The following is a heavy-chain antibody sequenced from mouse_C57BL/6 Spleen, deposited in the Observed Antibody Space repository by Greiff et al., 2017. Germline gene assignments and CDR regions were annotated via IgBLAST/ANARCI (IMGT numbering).Heavy chain of an antibody. D-gene: IGHD1-1*01. CDR2: ISSGGDYI. CDR3: TRGGITTGPYYFDY. CDR1: GFTFSSYA. J-gene: IGHJ2*01. Sequence: EVKLQESGEGLVKPGGSLKLSCAASGFTFSSYAMSWVRQTPEKRLEWVAYISSGGDYIYYADTVKGRFTISRDNARNTLYLQMSSLKSEDTAMYYCTRGGITTGPYYFDYWGQGTTLTVSS. V-gene: IGHV5-9-1*02.